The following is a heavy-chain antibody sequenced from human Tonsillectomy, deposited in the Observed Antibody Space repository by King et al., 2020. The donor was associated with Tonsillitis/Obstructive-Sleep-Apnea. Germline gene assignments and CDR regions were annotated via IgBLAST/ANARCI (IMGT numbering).Heavy chain of an antibody. CDR3: ARHGLPEATRPPYCLDY. CDR1: GGSISSSSYY. V-gene: IGHV4-39*01. D-gene: IGHD6-25*01. CDR2: IYYSGST. J-gene: IGHJ4*02. Sequence: MQLQESGPGLVKPSETLSLTCTVSGGSISSSSYYWDWIRQPPGKGLEWIGSIYYSGSTYYNPSLKSRVTISVDTSKHPFSLKLSSVTAADTAVYYCARHGLPEATRPPYCLDYWGQGTLVTVSS.